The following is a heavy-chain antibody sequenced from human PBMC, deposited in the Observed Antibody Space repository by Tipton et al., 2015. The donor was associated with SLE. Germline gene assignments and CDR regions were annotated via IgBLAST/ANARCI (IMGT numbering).Heavy chain of an antibody. V-gene: IGHV4-61*02. J-gene: IGHJ4*02. CDR1: GASISSSNYY. D-gene: IGHD3/OR15-3a*01. CDR2: IYATGST. Sequence: LRLSCTVSGASISSSNYYWVWIRQLPGKGLEWIGRIYATGSTNYNPSLKSRVTISVDTSKNQFSLKLSSVTAADTAVYYCAITPWTRGLPVYWGQGTLVTVSS. CDR3: AITPWTRGLPVY.